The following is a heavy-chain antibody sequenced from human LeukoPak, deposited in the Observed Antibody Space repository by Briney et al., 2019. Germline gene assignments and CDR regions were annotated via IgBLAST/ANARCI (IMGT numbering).Heavy chain of an antibody. Sequence: GGSLRLSCAASGFTFSSYDMHWVRQATGKGLEWVSAIGTAGDTYYPGSVKGRFTISRENAKNSLYLQMSSLRAGDMAVYYCARKARSRGYYYYMDVWGKGTTVTVSS. CDR1: GFTFSSYD. CDR3: ARKARSRGYYYYMDV. CDR2: IGTAGDT. V-gene: IGHV3-13*01. J-gene: IGHJ6*03. D-gene: IGHD1-14*01.